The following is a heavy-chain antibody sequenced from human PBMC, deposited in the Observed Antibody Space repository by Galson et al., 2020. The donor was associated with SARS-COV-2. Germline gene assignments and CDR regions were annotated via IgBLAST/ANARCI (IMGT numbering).Heavy chain of an antibody. CDR2: ISGSGGNP. CDR3: AKARLGYCTSNTCYTEGWFDP. J-gene: IGHJ5*02. Sequence: GESLKISCAASGFTFSSYAMSWVRQAPGKGLEWVSVISGSGGNPYYADSVKGRFTISRDNSENTLYLQMSSLRPEDTAVSFCAKARLGYCTSNTCYTEGWFDPWGQGTLVTVSS. D-gene: IGHD2-2*02. V-gene: IGHV3-23*01. CDR1: GFTFSSYA.